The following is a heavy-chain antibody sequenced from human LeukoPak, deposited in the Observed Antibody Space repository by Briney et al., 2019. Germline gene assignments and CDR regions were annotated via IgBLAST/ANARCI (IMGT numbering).Heavy chain of an antibody. V-gene: IGHV1-24*01. Sequence: ASVKVSCKVSGYTLTELSMHWVRQAPGKGLEWMGGFDPEDGETIYAQKFQGRVTMTEDTSTDTAYMELSSLRSEDTAVYYCARVVPNRVFYYYYYMDVWGKGTTVTVSS. D-gene: IGHD2-2*01. J-gene: IGHJ6*03. CDR2: FDPEDGET. CDR3: ARVVPNRVFYYYYYMDV. CDR1: GYTLTELS.